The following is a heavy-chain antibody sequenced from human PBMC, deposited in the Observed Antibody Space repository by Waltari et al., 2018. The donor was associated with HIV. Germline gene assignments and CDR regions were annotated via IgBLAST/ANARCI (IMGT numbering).Heavy chain of an antibody. CDR2: ISSDSSII. V-gene: IGHV3-48*03. CDR1: GFRFGSYG. Sequence: EVQLVESGGGLAQPGGSLMVSCAAPGFRFGSYGMNWVRLAPGKGLNCISFISSDSSIIFEADSVEGRFAISRDNAKNSLYLQMNGLRPEDTGVYFCARDIKVAGGQVLRPRYFDYWGQGTPVTVSS. CDR3: ARDIKVAGGQVLRPRYFDY. J-gene: IGHJ4*02. D-gene: IGHD1-20*01.